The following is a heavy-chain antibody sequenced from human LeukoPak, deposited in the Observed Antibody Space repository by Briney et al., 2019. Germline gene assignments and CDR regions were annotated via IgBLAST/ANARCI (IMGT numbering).Heavy chain of an antibody. D-gene: IGHD6-13*01. CDR1: GYTLTDLC. J-gene: IGHJ4*02. CDR2: FDPEDGGT. V-gene: IGHV1-24*01. Sequence: GASVKVSCKVSGYTLTDLCMHWVRQAPGKGLEWMGCFDPEDGGTIYAQKFQGRVTMTGDTSTNTAYMGLRSLRSEDTAVYYCGTVPSGSSWSPCDYWGQGTLVTVSS. CDR3: GTVPSGSSWSPCDY.